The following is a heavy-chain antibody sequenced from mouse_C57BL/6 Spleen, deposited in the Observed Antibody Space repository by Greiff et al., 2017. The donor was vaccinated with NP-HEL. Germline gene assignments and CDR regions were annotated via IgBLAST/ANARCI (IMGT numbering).Heavy chain of an antibody. CDR3: ARGYGSSYRYFDY. D-gene: IGHD1-1*01. J-gene: IGHJ2*01. V-gene: IGHV2-2*01. CDR1: GFSLTSYG. Sequence: VKLMESGPGLVQPSQSLSITCTVPGFSLTSYGVHWVRQSPGKGLEWLGVIWSGGSTDYNAAFISRLSISKDNSKSQVFFKMNSLQADDTAIYYCARGYGSSYRYFDYWGQGTTLTVSS. CDR2: IWSGGST.